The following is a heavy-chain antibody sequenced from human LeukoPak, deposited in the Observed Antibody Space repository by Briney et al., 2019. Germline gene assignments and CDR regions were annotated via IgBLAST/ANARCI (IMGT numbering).Heavy chain of an antibody. D-gene: IGHD6-19*01. V-gene: IGHV3-30*02. J-gene: IGHJ4*02. CDR1: GFTFSSYG. CDR2: IRYDGSNK. Sequence: GGSLRLSCAASGFTFSSYGMHWVRQAPGKGLEWVAFIRYDGSNKYYADSVKGRFTISRDNAKNSLDLQMDSLRGEDTAVYYCVRVLMEIGVAADYWGQGTQVTVSS. CDR3: VRVLMEIGVAADY.